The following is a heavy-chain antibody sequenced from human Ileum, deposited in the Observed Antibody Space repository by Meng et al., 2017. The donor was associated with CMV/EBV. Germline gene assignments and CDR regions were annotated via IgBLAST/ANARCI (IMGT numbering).Heavy chain of an antibody. CDR3: ARASGKSSNWYSLLDY. V-gene: IGHV3-7*01. Sequence: GGSLRLSCAASGFTFSSYWMSWVRQAPGKGLEWVANIKQDGSEKYYVDSVKGRFTVSRDNAKNSLYLQLNSLRVEDTAVHYCARASGKSSNWYSLLDYWGQGTLVTVSS. J-gene: IGHJ4*02. CDR1: GFTFSSYW. D-gene: IGHD6-13*01. CDR2: IKQDGSEK.